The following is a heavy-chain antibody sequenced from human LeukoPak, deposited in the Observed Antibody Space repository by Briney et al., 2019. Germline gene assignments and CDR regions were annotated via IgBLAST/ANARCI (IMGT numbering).Heavy chain of an antibody. Sequence: GGSLRLSCAASGFTFSSYSMNWVRQAPGKGLEWVSYISSSGSTIYYADSVKGRFTISRDNAKNSLYLQMNSLRAEDTAVYYCARSPLEWLILDYWGQGTLVTVSS. D-gene: IGHD3-3*01. CDR1: GFTFSSYS. V-gene: IGHV3-48*04. J-gene: IGHJ4*02. CDR3: ARSPLEWLILDY. CDR2: ISSSGSTI.